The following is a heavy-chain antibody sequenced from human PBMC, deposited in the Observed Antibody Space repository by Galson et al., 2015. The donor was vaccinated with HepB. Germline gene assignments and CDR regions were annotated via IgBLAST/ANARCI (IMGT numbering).Heavy chain of an antibody. CDR3: ARVPRISFGELLRPLTK. CDR1: GYALNTYH. Sequence: AVKVSCKASGYALNTYHMHGVHHAPGESLEWVGWIHTVSGRTKYSRKFPGRVTIARDSPANTAHMELYSLTSEDTAIYYCARVPRISFGELLRPLTKWGLGTLVILSS. CDR2: IHTVSGRT. J-gene: IGHJ4*02. D-gene: IGHD3-10*01. V-gene: IGHV1-3*04.